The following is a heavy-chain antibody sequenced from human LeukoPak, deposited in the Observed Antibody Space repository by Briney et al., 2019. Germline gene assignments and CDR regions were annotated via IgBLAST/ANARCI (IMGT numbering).Heavy chain of an antibody. Sequence: GGSLRFSCAASGFTFSSYAMSWVRQAPGKGLEWVSAISGSGGSTYYADSVKGRFTISRDNSKNTLYLQMNSLRAEDTAVYYCAKDLILTVYSFDYWGRGTLVTVSS. J-gene: IGHJ4*02. CDR1: GFTFSSYA. CDR3: AKDLILTVYSFDY. V-gene: IGHV3-23*01. D-gene: IGHD3-9*01. CDR2: ISGSGGST.